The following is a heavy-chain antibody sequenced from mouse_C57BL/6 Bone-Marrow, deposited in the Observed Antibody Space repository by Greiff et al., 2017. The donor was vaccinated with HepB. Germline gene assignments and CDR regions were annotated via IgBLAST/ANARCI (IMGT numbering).Heavy chain of an antibody. CDR1: GFTFSDYG. V-gene: IGHV5-17*01. CDR3: ASKAVNGNYDYFDY. CDR2: ISSGSSTI. J-gene: IGHJ2*01. D-gene: IGHD2-1*01. Sequence: EVKLVESGGGLVKPGGSLKLSCAASGFTFSDYGMHWVRQAPEKGLEWVAYISSGSSTIYYADTVKGRFTISRDNAKNTLFLQMTSLRSEDTAMYYCASKAVNGNYDYFDYWGQGTTLTVSS.